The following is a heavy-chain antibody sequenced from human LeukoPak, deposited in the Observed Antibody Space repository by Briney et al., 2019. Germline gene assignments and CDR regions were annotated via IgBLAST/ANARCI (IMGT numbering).Heavy chain of an antibody. Sequence: SQTLSLTCTVSGGSISSGSYYWSWIRQPAGKGLEWIGRIYTSGSTNYNPSLKSRVTISVDTSKNQFSLKLSSVTAADTAVYYCALHDYGGNFFDYWGQGTLVTVSS. CDR3: ALHDYGGNFFDY. CDR1: GGSISSGSYY. CDR2: IYTSGST. J-gene: IGHJ4*02. V-gene: IGHV4-61*02. D-gene: IGHD4-23*01.